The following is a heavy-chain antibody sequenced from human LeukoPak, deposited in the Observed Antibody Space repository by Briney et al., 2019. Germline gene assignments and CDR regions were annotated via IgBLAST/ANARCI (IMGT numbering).Heavy chain of an antibody. Sequence: GGSLRLSCAASGFTFSSYWMTWVRQAPGKGLEWVANIKQDGSEKYYVDSVKGRFTISRDNAKNSLYLQMNSLRAEDTAIYYCARDQAHYFDTTGDAFDIWGQGTMVTVSS. V-gene: IGHV3-7*01. CDR3: ARDQAHYFDTTGDAFDI. J-gene: IGHJ3*02. CDR1: GFTFSSYW. CDR2: IKQDGSEK. D-gene: IGHD3-22*01.